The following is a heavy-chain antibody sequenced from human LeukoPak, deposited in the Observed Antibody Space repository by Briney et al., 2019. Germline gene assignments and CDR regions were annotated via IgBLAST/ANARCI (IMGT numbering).Heavy chain of an antibody. CDR2: MNYSGSNT. D-gene: IGHD1-26*01. V-gene: IGHV3-11*06. CDR1: GFTFSNYY. J-gene: IGHJ4*02. Sequence: GGSLTLSCAASGFTFSNYYMIWIRQAPGKGLEWVSYMNYSGSNTNYADSVKGRVTISRENAKNSLYLQMNSLRAEDTAVYYCARGRAGGSGRYSDYWGQGTLVTVSS. CDR3: ARGRAGGSGRYSDY.